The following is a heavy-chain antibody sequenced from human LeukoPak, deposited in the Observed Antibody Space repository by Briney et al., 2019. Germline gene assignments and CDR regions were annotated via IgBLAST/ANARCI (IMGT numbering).Heavy chain of an antibody. CDR2: IYYSGST. CDR3: ARRRGYSYGNPFDP. CDR1: GGSISSSSYY. V-gene: IGHV4-39*01. Sequence: SETLSLTYTVSGGSISSSSYYWGWIRQPPGKGLEWIGSIYYSGSTYYNPSLKSRVTISVDTSKNQFSLKLSSVTAADTAVYYCARRRGYSYGNPFDPWGQGTLVTVSS. J-gene: IGHJ5*02. D-gene: IGHD5-18*01.